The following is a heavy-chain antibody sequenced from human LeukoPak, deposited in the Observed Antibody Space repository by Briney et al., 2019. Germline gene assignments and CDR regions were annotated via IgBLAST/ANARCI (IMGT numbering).Heavy chain of an antibody. CDR2: INPNSGGT. D-gene: IGHD2-15*01. CDR1: GYTFTGYY. V-gene: IGHV1-2*02. Sequence: ASVKVSCKASGYTFTGYYMHWVREAPGQGLEWMGWINPNSGGTNYAQKFQGRVTMTRDTSIRTAYMELSRLRSDDTAVYYCAREQPQPYCSGGSCHFDYWGQGTLVTVSS. CDR3: AREQPQPYCSGGSCHFDY. J-gene: IGHJ4*02.